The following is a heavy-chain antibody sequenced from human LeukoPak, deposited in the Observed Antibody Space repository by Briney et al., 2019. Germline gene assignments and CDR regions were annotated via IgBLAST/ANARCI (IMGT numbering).Heavy chain of an antibody. CDR2: ISYGGNNK. J-gene: IGHJ4*02. CDR3: ARDIGGGNCCPLDY. CDR1: GFTFSNYT. D-gene: IGHD2-15*01. V-gene: IGHV3-30-3*01. Sequence: PGGSLRLSCAASGFTFSNYTMHWVRQAPGKGLEWVADISYGGNNKYYADSVKGRFTISRDNSKSTMYLQMNSLRAEDTAVYYCARDIGGGNCCPLDYWGQGTLVTVSS.